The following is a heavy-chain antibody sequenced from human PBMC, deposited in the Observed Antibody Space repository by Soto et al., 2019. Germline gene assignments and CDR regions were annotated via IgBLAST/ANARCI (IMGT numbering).Heavy chain of an antibody. D-gene: IGHD6-13*01. Sequence: GGCLRISCAASGFTFSSYWMHWVRKAPGKGLVWVSRINSDGSSTSYADSVKGRFTISRDNAKNTLYLQMNSLRAEDTAVYYCERELGYSSSGYGTHHYGMAVGGQGTTVTVSS. CDR2: INSDGSST. CDR1: GFTFSSYW. CDR3: ERELGYSSSGYGTHHYGMAV. J-gene: IGHJ6*02. V-gene: IGHV3-74*01.